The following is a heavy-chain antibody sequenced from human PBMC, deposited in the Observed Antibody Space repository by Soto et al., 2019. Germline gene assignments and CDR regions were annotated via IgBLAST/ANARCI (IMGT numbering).Heavy chain of an antibody. CDR2: INHSGST. D-gene: IGHD2-8*02. J-gene: IGHJ4*02. CDR1: GGSFSGYY. CDR3: ARDKITGLVDY. Sequence: QVQLQQWGAGLLKPSETLSLTCAVYGGSFSGYYWTWIRQPPGTGLEWIGEINHSGSTNYNPSLKSRVTISVDPSKNQFSLKLTSVTAADTAVYYCARDKITGLVDYWGQGTLVTVSS. V-gene: IGHV4-34*01.